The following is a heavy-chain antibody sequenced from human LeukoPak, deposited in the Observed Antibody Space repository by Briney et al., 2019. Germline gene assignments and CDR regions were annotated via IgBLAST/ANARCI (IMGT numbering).Heavy chain of an antibody. CDR1: GYTFTSYD. V-gene: IGHV1-3*01. D-gene: IGHD4-17*01. J-gene: IGHJ4*02. CDR3: ARDLYGDYFDY. Sequence: GASVKVSCKASGYTFTSYDINWVRQATGQRLEWMGWINAGNGNTKYSQKFQGRVTITRDTSASTAYMELSSLRSEDTAVYYCARDLYGDYFDYWGQGTLVTVSS. CDR2: INAGNGNT.